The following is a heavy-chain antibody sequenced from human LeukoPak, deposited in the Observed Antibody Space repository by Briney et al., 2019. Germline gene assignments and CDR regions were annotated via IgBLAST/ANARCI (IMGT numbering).Heavy chain of an antibody. CDR3: ARRGRGYSGYAPRREVLGWFDP. CDR1: GGSISSGGYY. CDR2: IYYSGST. D-gene: IGHD5-12*01. Sequence: SETLSLTCTVSGGSISSGGYYWSWMRQHPGKGLEWIGYIYYSGSTYYNPSLKSRVTISVDTSKNQFSLKLSSVTAADTAVYYCARRGRGYSGYAPRREVLGWFDPWGQGTLVTVSS. V-gene: IGHV4-31*03. J-gene: IGHJ5*02.